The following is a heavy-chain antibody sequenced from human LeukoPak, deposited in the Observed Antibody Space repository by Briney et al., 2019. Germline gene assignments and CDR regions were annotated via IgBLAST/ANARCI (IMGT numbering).Heavy chain of an antibody. CDR2: IYYSGST. D-gene: IGHD3-9*01. CDR3: AREVVIFPDYYYYGMDV. V-gene: IGHV4-59*01. J-gene: IGHJ6*02. Sequence: PSETLSLTCTVSGGSINNYYWTWIRQPPGKGLEWIGYIYYSGSTNYNPSLKSRVTISVDTSKNQFSLKLSSVTAADTAVYYCAREVVIFPDYYYYGMDVWGQGTTVTVSS. CDR1: GGSINNYY.